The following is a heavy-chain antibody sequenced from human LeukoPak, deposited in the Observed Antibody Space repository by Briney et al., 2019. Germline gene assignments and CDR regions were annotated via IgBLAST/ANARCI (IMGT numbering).Heavy chain of an antibody. CDR3: AREGKYSYGPFDY. CDR1: GFTFSSYA. D-gene: IGHD5-18*01. V-gene: IGHV3-23*01. J-gene: IGHJ4*02. Sequence: GGSLRLSCAASGFTFSSYAMSWVRQAPGKALEWVSSIGAGGAPTLYADSVKGRFTISRDNSKNTLFLQMNSLRAEDTAVYYCAREGKYSYGPFDYWGQGTLVTVSS. CDR2: IGAGGAPT.